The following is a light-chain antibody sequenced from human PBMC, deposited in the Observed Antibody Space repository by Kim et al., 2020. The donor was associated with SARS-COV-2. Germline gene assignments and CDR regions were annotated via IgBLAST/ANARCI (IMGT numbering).Light chain of an antibody. V-gene: IGKV4-1*01. CDR3: QQYYSTPRT. CDR1: QSVLYSSNNKNF. J-gene: IGKJ4*01. Sequence: ATINCKSRQSVLYSSNNKNFLAWYQQKAGQPPKLLLYWASTRESGVPDRFSGSGSGTDFTLTISSLQAEDVAVYYCQQYYSTPRTFGGGTKVDIK. CDR2: WAS.